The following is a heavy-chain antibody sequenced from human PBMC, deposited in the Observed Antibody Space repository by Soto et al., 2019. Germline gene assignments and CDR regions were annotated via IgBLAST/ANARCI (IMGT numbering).Heavy chain of an antibody. D-gene: IGHD3-3*01. CDR3: ARHPGYYYIWNGYTTYYFAY. CDR1: GGSIGTYY. J-gene: IGHJ4*02. V-gene: IGHV4-59*08. Sequence: SETLSLTCTVSGGSIGTYYWSWIRQPPGKGLEWIGYIYYRGNTDYNPSLKSRVTISLDTPKNQFSLKLSSVTAADTAVYYCARHPGYYYIWNGYTTYYFAYRARGTLVTVSS. CDR2: IYYRGNT.